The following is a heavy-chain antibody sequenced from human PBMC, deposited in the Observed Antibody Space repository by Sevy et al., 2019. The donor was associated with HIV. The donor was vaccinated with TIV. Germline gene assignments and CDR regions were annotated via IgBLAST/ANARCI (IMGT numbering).Heavy chain of an antibody. V-gene: IGHV3-23*01. CDR3: AKGGDSSSWDY. J-gene: IGHJ4*02. CDR2: ISGSGRYT. CDR1: GFTFSTYA. Sequence: GGSLRLSCAASGFTFSTYAMNWVRQAPGKGLEWVSSISGSGRYTYYADSVEGRFTISRDSSKNTLYLQMNSLRAEDTAVYYCAKGGDSSSWDYWGQGTLVTVSS. D-gene: IGHD6-13*01.